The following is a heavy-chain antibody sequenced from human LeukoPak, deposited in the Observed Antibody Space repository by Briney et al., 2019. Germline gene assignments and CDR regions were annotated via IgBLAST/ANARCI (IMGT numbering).Heavy chain of an antibody. J-gene: IGHJ4*02. V-gene: IGHV4-39*07. D-gene: IGHD2-2*01. CDR3: ARVGQLAFGY. CDR2: IYYSGNT. CDR1: GGSISFSTYY. Sequence: PSETLSLTCTVSGGSISFSTYYWGWIRQPPGKGLDWIGSIYYSGNTYYNPSLKSRVTILVDTSKNQFSLKLSSVTAADTAVYYCARVGQLAFGYWGQGTLVTVSS.